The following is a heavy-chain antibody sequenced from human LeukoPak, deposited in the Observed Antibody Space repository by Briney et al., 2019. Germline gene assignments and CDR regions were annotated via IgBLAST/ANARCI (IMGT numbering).Heavy chain of an antibody. CDR2: TWYDGSNE. CDR3: ARDKGSSWYFYFDY. V-gene: IGHV3-33*01. CDR1: GFTFSSYG. J-gene: IGHJ4*02. Sequence: GGSLRPSCAASGFTFSSYGMHWVRQAPGKGLEWVAVTWYDGSNEYYADSVKGRFTISRDNSKNTLYLQMNSLRAEDTAVYYCARDKGSSWYFYFDYWGQGTLVTVSS. D-gene: IGHD6-13*01.